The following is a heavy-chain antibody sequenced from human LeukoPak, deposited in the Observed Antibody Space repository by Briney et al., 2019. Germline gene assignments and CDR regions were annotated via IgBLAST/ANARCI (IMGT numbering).Heavy chain of an antibody. D-gene: IGHD6-19*01. Sequence: PSETLSLTCTVSGGSISSYYWGWIPKPPGKGLEGIGSIYYSGSTYYNPSLKSRVTISVDTSKNQFSLTIGPVTAADPAGYYCARSSSGWHGDYWGQGTLVTVSS. J-gene: IGHJ4*02. V-gene: IGHV4-39*01. CDR1: GGSISSYY. CDR2: IYYSGST. CDR3: ARSSSGWHGDY.